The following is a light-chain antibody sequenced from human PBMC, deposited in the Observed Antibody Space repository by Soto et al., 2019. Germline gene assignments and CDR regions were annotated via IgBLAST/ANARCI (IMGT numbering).Light chain of an antibody. Sequence: EIVMTQSPATLSVSPGERATLSCRAGQSVSNTLAWYQQKPGQAPRLLMYGASIRATGIPARFSGGGSGTQFTLTISSLQSGDFAVYYCQQYDNWPYTFGQGTKVDIK. CDR1: QSVSNT. V-gene: IGKV3-15*01. J-gene: IGKJ2*01. CDR2: GAS. CDR3: QQYDNWPYT.